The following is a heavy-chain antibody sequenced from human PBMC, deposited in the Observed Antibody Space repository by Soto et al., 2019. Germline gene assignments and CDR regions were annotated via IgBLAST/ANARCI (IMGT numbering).Heavy chain of an antibody. V-gene: IGHV3-11*01. CDR2: ISSSGSTI. CDR1: GFTFSDYY. Sequence: LRLSCAASGFTFSDYYMSWIRQAPGKGLEWVSYISSSGSTIYYADSVKGRFTISRDNAKNSLYLQMNSLRAEDTAVYYCARDERTGYSYGMDVWGQGTTVTVSS. CDR3: ARDERTGYSYGMDV. D-gene: IGHD5-18*01. J-gene: IGHJ6*02.